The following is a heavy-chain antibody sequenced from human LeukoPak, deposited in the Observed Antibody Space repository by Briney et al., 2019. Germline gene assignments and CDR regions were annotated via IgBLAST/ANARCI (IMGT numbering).Heavy chain of an antibody. J-gene: IGHJ6*03. CDR2: IYYSGST. D-gene: IGHD5-18*01. Sequence: KSSETLSLTCTVSGGSISSYYWSWIRQPPGKGLEWIGYIYYSGSTNYNPSLKSRVTISVDTSKNQFSLKLSSVTAADTAVYYCARGSDGYGQYYYYYYYMDVWGKGTTVTVSS. CDR3: ARGSDGYGQYYYYYYYMDV. CDR1: GGSISSYY. V-gene: IGHV4-59*01.